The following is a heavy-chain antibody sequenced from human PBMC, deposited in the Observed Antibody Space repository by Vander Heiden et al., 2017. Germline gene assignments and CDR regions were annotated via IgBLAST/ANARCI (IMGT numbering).Heavy chain of an antibody. Sequence: EVQLGESGGDLVQPGGSLRLSCAASGFTFSSYWRAWVRQDPGKGLEWVANIKQDGSEKHYVDSVKGRFTISRDNAKNSLSLQMNSLRAEDTAVYYCARGSGTEDYWGQGALVTVSS. CDR3: ARGSGTEDY. CDR1: GFTFSSYW. D-gene: IGHD1-1*01. J-gene: IGHJ4*02. V-gene: IGHV3-7*01. CDR2: IKQDGSEK.